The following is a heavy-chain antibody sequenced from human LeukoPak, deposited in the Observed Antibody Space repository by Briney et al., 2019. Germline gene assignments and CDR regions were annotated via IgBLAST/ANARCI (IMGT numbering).Heavy chain of an antibody. CDR2: IIPIFGTA. Sequence: ASVKVSCKASGGTFSSYAISWVRQAPEQGLEWMGRIIPIFGTANYAQKFQGRVTITTDESTSTAYMELSSLRSEDTAVYYCASRRGSYNDAFDIWGQGTMVTVSS. CDR3: ASRRGSYNDAFDI. J-gene: IGHJ3*02. D-gene: IGHD1-26*01. V-gene: IGHV1-69*05. CDR1: GGTFSSYA.